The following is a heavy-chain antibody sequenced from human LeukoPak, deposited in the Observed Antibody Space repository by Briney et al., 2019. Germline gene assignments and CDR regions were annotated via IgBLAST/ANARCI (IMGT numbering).Heavy chain of an antibody. CDR3: TGNYYGSGSYADFDY. CDR2: IRSTANGYAT. Sequence: PGGSLSLSCAASGFTFSGSALHWVRQASGKGLEWVGRIRSTANGYATAYAASVKGRFTISRDDSKNTAYLQMDSLKTEDTAVYYCTGNYYGSGSYADFDYWGQGPLVTVSS. D-gene: IGHD3-10*01. V-gene: IGHV3-73*01. J-gene: IGHJ4*02. CDR1: GFTFSGSA.